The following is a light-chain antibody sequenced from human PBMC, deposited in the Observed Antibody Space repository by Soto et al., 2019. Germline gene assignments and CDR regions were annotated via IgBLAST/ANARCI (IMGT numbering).Light chain of an antibody. J-gene: IGLJ2*01. V-gene: IGLV1-44*01. CDR2: GNN. Sequence: QLVLTQPPSASGTPGQRVTISCSGTSSNIGSNSVNWYQHLPGTAPKLLIFGNNQWPAGVPDRFSGSKSGTSASLAISGLQSEAEADYYCAVWDDSLNGVLFGGGTKLTVL. CDR1: SSNIGSNS. CDR3: AVWDDSLNGVL.